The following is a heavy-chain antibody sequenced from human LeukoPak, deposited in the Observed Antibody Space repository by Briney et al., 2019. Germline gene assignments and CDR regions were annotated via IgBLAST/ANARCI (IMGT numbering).Heavy chain of an antibody. CDR1: GGSISSSSYY. Sequence: SETLSLTCTASGGSISSSSYYWGWIRQPPGKGLEWIGSIYYSGSTNYNPSLKSRVTISVDTSKNQFSLKLSSATAADTAVYYCARRGDGYNDAFDIWGQGTMVTVSS. D-gene: IGHD5-24*01. V-gene: IGHV4-39*07. CDR3: ARRGDGYNDAFDI. J-gene: IGHJ3*02. CDR2: IYYSGST.